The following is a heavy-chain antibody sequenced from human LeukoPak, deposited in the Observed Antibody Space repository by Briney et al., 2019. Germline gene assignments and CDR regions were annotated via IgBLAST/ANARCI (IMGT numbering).Heavy chain of an antibody. V-gene: IGHV4-59*11. CDR1: GDSITIHY. CDR3: ARESGTSQINLFDY. J-gene: IGHJ4*02. Sequence: SETLSLTCTVSGDSITIHYWSWIRQPPGKGLEWIGYLHYRGNMKHNSSFSGRITVSLDTSKNQFSLRLRSVTAADTAIYYCARESGTSQINLFDYWGQGTLVTVSS. CDR2: LHYRGNM.